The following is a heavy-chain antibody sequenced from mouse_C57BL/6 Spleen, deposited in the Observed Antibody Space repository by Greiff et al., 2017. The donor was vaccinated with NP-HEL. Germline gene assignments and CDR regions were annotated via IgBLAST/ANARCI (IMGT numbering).Heavy chain of an antibody. CDR2: FYPGSGSI. CDR3: ARRGSTMVTCFDY. V-gene: IGHV1-62-2*01. D-gene: IGHD2-2*01. Sequence: VQRVESGAELVKPGASVKLSCKASGYTFTEYTIHWVKQRSGQGLEWIGWFYPGSGSIKYTEKFKDKATLTADKSSSTVYMEHSRLTSEDSAVYFCARRGSTMVTCFDYWGQGTTLTVSS. CDR1: GYTFTEYT. J-gene: IGHJ2*01.